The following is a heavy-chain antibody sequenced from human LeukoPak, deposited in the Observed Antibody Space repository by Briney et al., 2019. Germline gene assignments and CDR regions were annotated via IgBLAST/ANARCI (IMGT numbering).Heavy chain of an antibody. D-gene: IGHD3-22*01. CDR2: INPNTGGT. V-gene: IGHV1-2*02. Sequence: ASVKVSCNASQHTFTPFVMHWVRQAPGQGLEWMGWINPNTGGTNYAQKFQGRVAMTRDTSITTVYMDLSRLTSDDAAVYYCASGRDSSGSSYSNFGWRGQGTLVAVSS. CDR1: QHTFTPFV. J-gene: IGHJ4*02. CDR3: ASGRDSSGSSYSNFGW.